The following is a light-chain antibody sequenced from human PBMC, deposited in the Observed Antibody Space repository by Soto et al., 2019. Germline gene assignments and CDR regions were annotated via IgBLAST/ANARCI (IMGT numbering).Light chain of an antibody. V-gene: IGLV2-14*01. CDR3: SSYTSTITVL. J-gene: IGLJ2*01. Sequence: QSVLTQPASVSGSPGQSITISCTGTSRDVGNYDSVSWYQQHPGKAPKLMIYQVSNRPPGISYRFSGSKSGNTASLTISGLQAEDEADYYCSSYTSTITVLFGGGTKVTAL. CDR2: QVS. CDR1: SRDVGNYDS.